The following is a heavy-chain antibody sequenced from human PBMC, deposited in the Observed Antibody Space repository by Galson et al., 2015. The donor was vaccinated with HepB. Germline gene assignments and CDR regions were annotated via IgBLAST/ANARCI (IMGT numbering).Heavy chain of an antibody. V-gene: IGHV3-23*01. CDR1: GFSFSNYV. Sequence: SLRLSCAASGFSFSNYVMSWVRQAPGKGLEWVSGISGSGDSTYYADSVKGRLTISRDNSKNTLFLQMNSLRVEDTAVYRCAKGTVDGGNSPGDYYYHGMDVWGQGTTVTVSS. CDR2: ISGSGDST. J-gene: IGHJ6*02. D-gene: IGHD4-23*01. CDR3: AKGTVDGGNSPGDYYYHGMDV.